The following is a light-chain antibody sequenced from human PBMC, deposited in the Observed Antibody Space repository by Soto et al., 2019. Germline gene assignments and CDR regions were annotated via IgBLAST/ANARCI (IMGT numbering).Light chain of an antibody. V-gene: IGLV2-14*01. CDR1: SSDVGGYDY. CDR2: DVL. J-gene: IGLJ2*01. Sequence: QSALTQPASVSGSPGQSITISCTGTSSDVGGYDYVSWYQQHPDKAPKLLIFDVLKRPSGVSNRFSGSKSGNTASLAISGLQAEDEADYYCSSYTTISTVIFGGGTKDTVL. CDR3: SSYTTISTVI.